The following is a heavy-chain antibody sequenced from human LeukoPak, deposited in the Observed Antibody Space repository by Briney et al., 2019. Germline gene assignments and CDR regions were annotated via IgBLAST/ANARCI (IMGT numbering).Heavy chain of an antibody. CDR3: ARETYTYYDFWSEYNWFDP. CDR1: GYTFTSYG. CDR2: IIPIFGIA. Sequence: SVKVSCKASGYTFTSYGISWVRQAPGQGLEWMGRIIPIFGIANYAQKFQGRVTITADKSTSTAYMELSSLRSEDTAVYYCARETYTYYDFWSEYNWFDPWGQGTLVTVSS. V-gene: IGHV1-69*04. J-gene: IGHJ5*02. D-gene: IGHD3-3*01.